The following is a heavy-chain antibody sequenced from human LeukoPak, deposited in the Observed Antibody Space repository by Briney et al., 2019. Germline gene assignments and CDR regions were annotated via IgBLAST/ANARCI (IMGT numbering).Heavy chain of an antibody. Sequence: PGGSLRLSCAASGFTVNSNYMSWFRQAPGQGLEWVSIIYSGGTTHYADSVKGRFTISRDNTKNTLYLQMDSLRAEDTAVYYCARGQYCTTTSCYSDYYYYYGMDVWGQGTTVTVSS. V-gene: IGHV3-53*01. CDR2: IYSGGTT. J-gene: IGHJ6*02. CDR3: ARGQYCTTTSCYSDYYYYYGMDV. D-gene: IGHD2-2*01. CDR1: GFTVNSNY.